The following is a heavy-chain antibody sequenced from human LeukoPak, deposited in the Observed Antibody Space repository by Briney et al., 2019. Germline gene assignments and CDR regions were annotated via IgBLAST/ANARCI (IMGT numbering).Heavy chain of an antibody. CDR1: GYTFTSYD. CDR2: MNPNSGNT. V-gene: IGHV1-8*01. CDR3: ARGLLWFGELRSPDDY. J-gene: IGHJ4*02. D-gene: IGHD3-10*01. Sequence: ASVKVSCKASGYTFTSYDINWVRQATGQGLEWMGWMNPNSGNTGYAQKFQGRVTMTRNTSISTAYMELSSLRSEDTAVYYCARGLLWFGELRSPDDYWGQGTLVTVSS.